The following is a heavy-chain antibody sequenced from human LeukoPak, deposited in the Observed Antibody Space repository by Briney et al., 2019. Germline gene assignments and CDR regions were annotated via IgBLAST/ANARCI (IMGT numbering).Heavy chain of an antibody. CDR2: IYHSGST. D-gene: IGHD3-22*01. Sequence: SRTLSLTCAVSGGSISSGGYSWSWIRQPPGKGLEWIGYIYHSGSTYYNPSLKSRVTISVDRSKNQFSLKLSSVTAADTAVYYCARGDSSGYYSYFDYWGQGTLVTVSS. CDR3: ARGDSSGYYSYFDY. V-gene: IGHV4-30-2*01. J-gene: IGHJ4*02. CDR1: GGSISSGGYS.